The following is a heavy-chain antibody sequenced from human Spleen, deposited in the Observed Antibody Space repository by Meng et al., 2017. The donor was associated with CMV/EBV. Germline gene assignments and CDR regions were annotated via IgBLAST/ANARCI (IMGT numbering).Heavy chain of an antibody. V-gene: IGHV1-46*01. CDR1: GYTFSNYY. Sequence: ASVKVSCKASGYTFSNYYIHWVRQAPGQGLEWMGVFNPSSSSTNYAQSFQGRVTLTRDTSINTGYMELTRLTSDDTAVYYCARDNNWGPDYWGQGTLVTVSS. CDR2: FNPSSSST. CDR3: ARDNNWGPDY. D-gene: IGHD7-27*01. J-gene: IGHJ4*02.